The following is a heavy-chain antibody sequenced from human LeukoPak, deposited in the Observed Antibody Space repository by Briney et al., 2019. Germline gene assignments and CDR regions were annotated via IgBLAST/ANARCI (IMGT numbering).Heavy chain of an antibody. CDR1: GFTFSSYW. CDR2: INTDGSST. Sequence: GGSLRLSCAASGFTFSSYWMHWVRQAPWKGLVWVSRINTDGSSTSYADSVKGRFTISRDNAKNTLYLQMNSLRAEDTAVYYCARARVGATTWYYYYYYMDVWGKGTTVTVSS. J-gene: IGHJ6*03. CDR3: ARARVGATTWYYYYYYMDV. V-gene: IGHV3-74*01. D-gene: IGHD1-26*01.